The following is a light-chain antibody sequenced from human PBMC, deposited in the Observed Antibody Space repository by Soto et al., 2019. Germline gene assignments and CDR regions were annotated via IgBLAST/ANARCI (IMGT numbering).Light chain of an antibody. CDR1: QSISGW. CDR2: DAS. Sequence: GDRVTITCRASQSISGWLAWFPQKPGKAPKLLIYDASSLESGVPSRFSGSGFGTEFTLTISSLQPDDSATYYCQQYNVYWTFGQGTKVDIK. CDR3: QQYNVYWT. J-gene: IGKJ1*01. V-gene: IGKV1-5*01.